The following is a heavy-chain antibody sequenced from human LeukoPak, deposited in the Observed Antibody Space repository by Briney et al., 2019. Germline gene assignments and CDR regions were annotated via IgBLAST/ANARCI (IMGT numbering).Heavy chain of an antibody. Sequence: PGGSLRLSCAASGFTFSNFGMHWVRQAPGKGLEWVAVISDDGSNIHYADSVKGRFTISRDNFRNTLFLQTSSLRGEGTAVYYCAKDRIEWFGELLSSFDFWGQGTLATVSS. CDR2: ISDDGSNI. CDR3: AKDRIEWFGELLSSFDF. CDR1: GFTFSNFG. D-gene: IGHD3-10*01. V-gene: IGHV3-30*18. J-gene: IGHJ4*02.